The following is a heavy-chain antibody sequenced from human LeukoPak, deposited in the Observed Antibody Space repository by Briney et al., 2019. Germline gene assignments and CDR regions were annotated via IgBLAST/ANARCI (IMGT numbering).Heavy chain of an antibody. J-gene: IGHJ4*02. CDR2: ISYDGSNK. Sequence: GGSLRLSCAASGFTFSSYAMHWVRQAPGKGLEWVAVISYDGSNKYYADSVKGRFTISRDNSKNTLYLQMNSLRAEDTAMYYCVRGYCSDTNCPPGGYWGQGTLVSVPS. D-gene: IGHD2-2*01. CDR3: VRGYCSDTNCPPGGY. CDR1: GFTFSSYA. V-gene: IGHV3-30-3*01.